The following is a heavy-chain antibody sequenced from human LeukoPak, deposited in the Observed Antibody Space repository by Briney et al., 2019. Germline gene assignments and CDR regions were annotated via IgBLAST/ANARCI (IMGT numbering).Heavy chain of an antibody. CDR2: ISGNNGNT. D-gene: IGHD1-14*01. V-gene: IGHV1-18*01. CDR1: GYTFTSHG. CDR3: ARNRPHDY. J-gene: IGHJ4*02. Sequence: ASVKVSCKASGYTFTSHGISWVRRAPGQRLEWMGWISGNNGNTNYAQKLQGRVTMTTDTSTSTAYMELRSLRSDDTAVYYCARNRPHDYWGQGTLVTVSS.